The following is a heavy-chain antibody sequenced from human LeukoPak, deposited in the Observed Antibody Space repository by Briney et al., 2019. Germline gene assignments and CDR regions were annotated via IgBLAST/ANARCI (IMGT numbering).Heavy chain of an antibody. Sequence: GVSLRLSCAASGFTFSSYDMSWVRQAPGRGLEWVSTISGGGDTTYYADSVKGRSTISRDNSKNTLYLQMNSLRAEDTAVYYCAKDASYYDFWSGYSQSFFDYWGQGTLVTASS. J-gene: IGHJ4*02. CDR1: GFTFSSYD. D-gene: IGHD3-3*01. CDR2: ISGGGDTT. V-gene: IGHV3-23*01. CDR3: AKDASYYDFWSGYSQSFFDY.